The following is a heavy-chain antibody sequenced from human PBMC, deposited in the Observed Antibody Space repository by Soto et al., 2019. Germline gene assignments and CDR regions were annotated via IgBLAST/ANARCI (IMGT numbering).Heavy chain of an antibody. V-gene: IGHV1-69*06. Sequence: ASVKVSCKASGGTFSSYAISWVRQAPGQGLEWMGGIIPIFGTANYAQKFQGRVTITADKSTSTAYMELSSLRSEDTAVYYCARDRYYDFSIGYYTYYSGMDVWG. CDR1: GGTFSSYA. CDR3: ARDRYYDFSIGYYTYYSGMDV. J-gene: IGHJ6*02. CDR2: IIPIFGTA. D-gene: IGHD3-3*01.